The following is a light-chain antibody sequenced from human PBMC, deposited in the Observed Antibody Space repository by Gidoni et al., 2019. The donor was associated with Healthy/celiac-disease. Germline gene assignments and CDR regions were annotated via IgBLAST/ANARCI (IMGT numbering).Light chain of an antibody. J-gene: IGKJ1*01. Sequence: DIQMTQSPSTLSASVGDRVTITCRASQSISSWLSWYQQKPGKAPKLLIYDASSLESGVPSRFSGSGSGTEFTLTIGSLQPDDFAAYYCQQYNSYSRAFGQGTKVEIK. CDR3: QQYNSYSRA. CDR1: QSISSW. CDR2: DAS. V-gene: IGKV1-5*01.